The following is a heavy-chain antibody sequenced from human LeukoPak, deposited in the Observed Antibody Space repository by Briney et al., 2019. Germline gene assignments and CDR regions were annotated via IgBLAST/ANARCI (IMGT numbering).Heavy chain of an antibody. CDR2: IYTSGST. D-gene: IGHD5-12*01. Sequence: SETLSLTCTVSGGSISSYYWSWIRQPAGKGLEWIGRIYTSGSTNYNPSLNSRVTMSVDTSKNQFSLKLSSVTAADTAVYYCARGVNGGYDPGTYYYYGMDVWGQGTTVTVSS. J-gene: IGHJ6*02. CDR3: ARGVNGGYDPGTYYYYGMDV. V-gene: IGHV4-4*07. CDR1: GGSISSYY.